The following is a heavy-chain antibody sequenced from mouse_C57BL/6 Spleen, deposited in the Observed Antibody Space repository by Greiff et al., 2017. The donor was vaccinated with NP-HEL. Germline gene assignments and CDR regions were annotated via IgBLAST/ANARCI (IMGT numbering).Heavy chain of an antibody. CDR2: ISSGSSTI. Sequence: EVQVVESGGGLVKPGGSLKLSCAASGFTFSDYGMHWVRQAPEKGLEWVAYISSGSSTIYYADTVKGRFTISRDNAKNTLFLQMTSLRSEDTAMYYCANYGSSDAMDYWGQGTSVTVSS. J-gene: IGHJ4*01. V-gene: IGHV5-17*01. CDR3: ANYGSSDAMDY. CDR1: GFTFSDYG. D-gene: IGHD1-1*01.